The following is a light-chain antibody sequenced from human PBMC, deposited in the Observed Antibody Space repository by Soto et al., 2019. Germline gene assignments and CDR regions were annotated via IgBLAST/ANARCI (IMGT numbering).Light chain of an antibody. Sequence: DIQLTQSPPYLSASVGDRANITCRASQGIGTWLAWHQQKPGKAPNLLIFDASTLHTGVPSRFSGSGDGTEFTLSISSLQPDDSAIYFRRQYKTYTVGRGTRLEIK. CDR1: QGIGTW. CDR2: DAS. V-gene: IGKV1-5*01. J-gene: IGKJ5*01. CDR3: RQYKTYT.